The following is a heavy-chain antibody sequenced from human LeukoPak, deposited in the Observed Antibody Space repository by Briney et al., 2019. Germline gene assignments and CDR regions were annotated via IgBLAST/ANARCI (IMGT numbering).Heavy chain of an antibody. CDR1: GGSISIYY. CDR3: ARGSYDSSGYYLFDY. V-gene: IGHV4-59*01. CDR2: THYSGST. Sequence: PSETLSLTCTVSGGSISIYYWSWIRQPQGKGREWIGYTHYSGSTNYHPSLKSRVTISVDTSKNQFSLKLSSVTAADTAVYYCARGSYDSSGYYLFDYWGQGTLVTVSS. D-gene: IGHD3-22*01. J-gene: IGHJ4*02.